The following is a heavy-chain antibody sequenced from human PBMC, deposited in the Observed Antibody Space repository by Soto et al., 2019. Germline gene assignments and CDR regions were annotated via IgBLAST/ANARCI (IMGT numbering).Heavy chain of an antibody. CDR1: GGFFSGYY. Sequence: SETLSVTCAVYGGFFSGYYWSWSRQPPGKGLEWIGEINHSGSTNYNPSLKSRVTISVDTSKNQFSLKLSSVTAADTALYYCARDYFDSSDYTTNWFDPWGQGTLVT. V-gene: IGHV4-34*01. CDR3: ARDYFDSSDYTTNWFDP. CDR2: INHSGST. J-gene: IGHJ5*02. D-gene: IGHD3-22*01.